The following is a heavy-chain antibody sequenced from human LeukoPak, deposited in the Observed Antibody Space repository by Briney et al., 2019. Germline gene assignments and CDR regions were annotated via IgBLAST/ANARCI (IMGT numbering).Heavy chain of an antibody. J-gene: IGHJ4*02. CDR2: IYPGDSDT. CDR1: GYSFTNYW. V-gene: IGHV5-51*01. CDR3: ARRQGCSSTSCPPDY. D-gene: IGHD2-2*01. Sequence: GESLKISCKGSGYSFTNYWIGWVRQMPGKGLEWMGFIYPGDSDTRYIPSFQGQVTMSADKSINTAYLQWSSLKASDTAMYYCARRQGCSSTSCPPDYWGQGTLVTVSP.